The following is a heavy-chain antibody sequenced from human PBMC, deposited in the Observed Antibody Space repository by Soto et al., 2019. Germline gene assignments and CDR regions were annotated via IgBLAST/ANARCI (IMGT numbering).Heavy chain of an antibody. V-gene: IGHV3-30-3*01. CDR2: ISYDGSNK. Sequence: GGSLRLSCAASGFTFSSYAMHWVRQAPGKGLEWVAVISYDGSNKYYADSVKGRFTISRDNSKNTLYLQMNSLRAEDTAVYYCASAVYYYGMDVWGQGTTVTVSS. CDR3: ASAVYYYGMDV. J-gene: IGHJ6*02. CDR1: GFTFSSYA.